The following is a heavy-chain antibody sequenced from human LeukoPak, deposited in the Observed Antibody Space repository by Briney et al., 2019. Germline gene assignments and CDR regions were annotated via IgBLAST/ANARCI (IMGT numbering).Heavy chain of an antibody. CDR3: AKDLIANSYGHAGRSIFDY. CDR1: GFTFSNYA. Sequence: GESLRLSCAASGFTFSNYAMTWVRQAPGKGLEWVSGISGSGGSTYYADSVKGHFTISRDNSKNTLYLQMNSLRVEDTAVYYCAKDLIANSYGHAGRSIFDYWGQGTLVTVSS. CDR2: ISGSGGST. J-gene: IGHJ4*02. D-gene: IGHD5-18*01. V-gene: IGHV3-23*01.